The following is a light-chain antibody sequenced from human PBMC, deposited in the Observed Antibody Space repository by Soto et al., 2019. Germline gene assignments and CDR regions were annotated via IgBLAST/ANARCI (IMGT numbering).Light chain of an antibody. V-gene: IGKV2-30*02. Sequence: DVVLTQSPLSLPVTLGQPASSSCRSSQSFVHSDGNTYLHWFQQSPGQSPRRLIYRDSTRDSGVPDRLSGGGSGTDFKLNISRVEAEDVGVYYCVEAKYWPKTFAQGTKLEIK. CDR2: RDS. CDR1: QSFVHSDGNTY. CDR3: VEAKYWPKT. J-gene: IGKJ2*01.